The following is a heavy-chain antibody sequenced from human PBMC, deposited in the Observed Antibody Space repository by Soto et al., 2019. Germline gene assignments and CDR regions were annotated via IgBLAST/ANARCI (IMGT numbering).Heavy chain of an antibody. CDR3: ARGGSGSYHNRYSYYGMDV. Sequence: ASVKVSCKASGYTFTGYYMHWVRQAPGQGLEWMGWINPNSGGTNYAQKFQGRVTMTRDTSISTAYMELSRLRSDDTAVYYCARGGSGSYHNRYSYYGMDVWGQSTSVTVCS. CDR2: INPNSGGT. D-gene: IGHD3-10*01. V-gene: IGHV1-2*02. J-gene: IGHJ6*02. CDR1: GYTFTGYY.